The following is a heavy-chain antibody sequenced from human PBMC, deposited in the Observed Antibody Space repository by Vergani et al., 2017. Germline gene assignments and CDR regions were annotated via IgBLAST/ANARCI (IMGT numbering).Heavy chain of an antibody. CDR3: ARGRVQLGHCSGGSCYWFDP. D-gene: IGHD2-15*01. CDR1: GGSFSGYY. V-gene: IGHV4-34*01. CDR2: INHSGST. J-gene: IGHJ5*02. Sequence: QVQLQQWGAGLLKPSETLSLTCAVYGGSFSGYYWSWIRQPPGKGLEWIGEINHSGSTNYNPSLKSRVTISVDTSKNQFSLKLSSVTAADTAVYYCARGRVQLGHCSGGSCYWFDPWGQGTLVTVSS.